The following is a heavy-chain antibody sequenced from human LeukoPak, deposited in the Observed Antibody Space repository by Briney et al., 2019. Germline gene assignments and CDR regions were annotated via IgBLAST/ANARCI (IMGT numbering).Heavy chain of an antibody. CDR2: IRSKANSYAT. CDR1: GFTFSGSA. CDR3: ASGLNPYSAFDY. D-gene: IGHD4-11*01. J-gene: IGHJ4*02. Sequence: GGSLKLSCAASGFTFSGSAMHWVRQASGKGLEWVGRIRSKANSYATAYAASVKGRFTISRDDSKNTAYLQMNSLKTEDTAVYYCASGLNPYSAFDYWGQGTLVTVSS. V-gene: IGHV3-73*01.